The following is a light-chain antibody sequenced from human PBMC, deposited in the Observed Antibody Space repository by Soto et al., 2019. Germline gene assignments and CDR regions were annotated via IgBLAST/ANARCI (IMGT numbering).Light chain of an antibody. CDR3: SSYTSSGTWV. J-gene: IGLJ3*02. CDR2: QVS. CDR1: SSDVGSYNR. V-gene: IGLV2-18*02. Sequence: QSALTQPPSVSGSPGQSVTISCTGTSSDVGSYNRVSWYQQPPGTAPKLMICQVSNRPSGVPDLSSGTKSGNTASLTISGLQAEDEADYYCSSYTSSGTWVFGGGTKLTVL.